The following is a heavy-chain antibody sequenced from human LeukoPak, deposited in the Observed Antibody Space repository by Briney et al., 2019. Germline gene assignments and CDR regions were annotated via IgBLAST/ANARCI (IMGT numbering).Heavy chain of an antibody. J-gene: IGHJ6*02. D-gene: IGHD5-18*01. CDR3: ARVWGSMVTGALYNSYGMDV. Sequence: ASVKVSCKASGYTFTSYGINWVRQALGQGLEWMGWISGYNGNTNYAQNLQGRVTMTTDTSTSTAYMELRSLRSDDTAVYYCARVWGSMVTGALYNSYGMDVWGQGTTVTVSS. CDR2: ISGYNGNT. CDR1: GYTFTSYG. V-gene: IGHV1-18*01.